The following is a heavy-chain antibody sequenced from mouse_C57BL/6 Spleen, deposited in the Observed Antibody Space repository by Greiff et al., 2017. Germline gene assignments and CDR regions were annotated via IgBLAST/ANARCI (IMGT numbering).Heavy chain of an antibody. CDR1: GYAFSSSW. V-gene: IGHV1-82*01. CDR3: ARERTSNGDGFDY. Sequence: VQLQQSGPELVKPGASVKISCKASGYAFSSSWMNWVKQRPGKGLEWIGRINPGDGDTNYNGKFKGKATLTADNSSSTAYMQLSRLTSEDSAVNFGARERTSNGDGFDYWGQGTTLTVAS. J-gene: IGHJ2*01. CDR2: INPGDGDT. D-gene: IGHD4-1*01.